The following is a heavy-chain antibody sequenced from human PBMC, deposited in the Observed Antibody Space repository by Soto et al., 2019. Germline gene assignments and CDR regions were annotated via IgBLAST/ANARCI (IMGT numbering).Heavy chain of an antibody. D-gene: IGHD2-8*01. CDR2: IYSGGST. CDR3: ARGPIRSRFSGVLNAFDI. CDR1: GFTLSNYA. Sequence: GGSLRLSCAASGFTLSNYAMRWVRQAPGKGLEWVSVIYSGGSTYYADSVKGRFTISRDNSKNTLYLQMNSLRAEDTAVYYCARGPIRSRFSGVLNAFDIWGQGTMVTVSS. J-gene: IGHJ3*02. V-gene: IGHV3-66*01.